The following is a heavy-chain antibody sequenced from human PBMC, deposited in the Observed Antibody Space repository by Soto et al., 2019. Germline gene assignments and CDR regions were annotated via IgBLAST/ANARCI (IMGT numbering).Heavy chain of an antibody. Sequence: QVQLQESGPGLVKPSGTLSLTCGVSGGSISSSNWCGWVRQPPGKGLEWIGEIYHSGSTNYNPSLKSRVTISVDKSKNQFSLKLSSVTAADTAVYYCARARDYYGSGNWADKLDYWGQGTLVTVSS. D-gene: IGHD3-10*01. CDR1: GGSISSSNW. CDR3: ARARDYYGSGNWADKLDY. CDR2: IYHSGST. J-gene: IGHJ4*02. V-gene: IGHV4-4*02.